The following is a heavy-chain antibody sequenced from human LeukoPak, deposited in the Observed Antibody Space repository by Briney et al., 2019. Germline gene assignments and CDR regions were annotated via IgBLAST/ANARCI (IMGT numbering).Heavy chain of an antibody. V-gene: IGHV3-74*01. CDR3: ARDFDD. J-gene: IGHJ4*02. CDR1: GFTFSSYW. Sequence: GGSLKLSCAASGFTFSSYWMHWVRQVPGKGLVWVSRIDSDGISTKYADTVKGRFTISRDNAKSTLYLQMDSLRADDTAVYYCARDFDDWGQGTLVTVSS. CDR2: IDSDGIST.